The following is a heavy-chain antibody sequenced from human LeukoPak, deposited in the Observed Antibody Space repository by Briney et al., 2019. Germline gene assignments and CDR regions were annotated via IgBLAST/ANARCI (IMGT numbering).Heavy chain of an antibody. J-gene: IGHJ2*01. CDR1: GGSITNFY. CDR3: AASRWYFDV. CDR2: IYYTGST. V-gene: IGHV4-59*08. Sequence: SETLSLTCTVSGGSITNFYWSWVRQPPGKRLEWLGFIYYTGSTTYNPSLESRVTISVDTSKNQFSLRLRSVTAADTAVYYCAASRWYFDVWGRGVVVAVSS.